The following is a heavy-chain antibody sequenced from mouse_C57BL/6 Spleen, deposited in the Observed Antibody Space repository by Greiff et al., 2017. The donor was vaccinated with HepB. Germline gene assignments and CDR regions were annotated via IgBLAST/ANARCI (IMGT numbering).Heavy chain of an antibody. CDR2: INPSNGGT. J-gene: IGHJ2*01. V-gene: IGHV1-53*01. CDR3: AREGITLYYFDY. D-gene: IGHD1-3*01. CDR1: GYTFTSYW. Sequence: VQLQQSGTELVKPGASVKLSCKASGYTFTSYWMHWVKQRPGQGLEWIGNINPSNGGTNYNEKFKSKATLTVDKSSSTACMQLSSLTSEDSAVYYCAREGITLYYFDYWGQGTTLTVSS.